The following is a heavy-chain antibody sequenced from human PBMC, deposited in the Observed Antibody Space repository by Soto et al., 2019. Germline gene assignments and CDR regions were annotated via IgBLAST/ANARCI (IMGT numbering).Heavy chain of an antibody. D-gene: IGHD2-8*02. CDR2: VSHDGSLY. J-gene: IGHJ4*02. CDR3: VKDRSDTWSFDY. V-gene: IGHV3-30*18. Sequence: GGSLRLSCAASGFTFSSCAMHWVRQVPGKGLEWLAVVSHDGSLYPYADSVKGRFSNSRDNSRKTLYLQMNSLRPEDTAVYYCVKDRSDTWSFDYWGQGTLVTVSS. CDR1: GFTFSSCA.